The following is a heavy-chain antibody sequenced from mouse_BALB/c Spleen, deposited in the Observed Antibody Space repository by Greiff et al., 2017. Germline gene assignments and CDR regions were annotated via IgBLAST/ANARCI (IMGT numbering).Heavy chain of an antibody. V-gene: IGHV1-4*01. Sequence: QGQLQQSGAELARPGASVKMSCKASGYTFTSYTMHWVKQRPGQGLEWIGYINPSSGYTNYNQKFKDKATLTADKSSSTAYMQLSSLTSEDSAVYYGAREGRKKNWDWFAYWGQGTLVTVSA. CDR2: INPSSGYT. CDR3: AREGRKKNWDWFAY. J-gene: IGHJ3*01. D-gene: IGHD4-1*01. CDR1: GYTFTSYT.